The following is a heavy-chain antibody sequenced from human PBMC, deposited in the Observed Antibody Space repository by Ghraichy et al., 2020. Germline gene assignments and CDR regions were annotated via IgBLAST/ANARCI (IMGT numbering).Heavy chain of an antibody. CDR1: GGSISSSSYY. Sequence: SETLSLTCTVSGGSISSSSYYWGWIRQPPGKGLEWIGSIYYSGSTYYNPSLKSRVTISVDTSKNQFSLKLSSVTAADTAVYYCARNGKITIFGVVKLDRWFDPWGQGTLVTVSS. CDR2: IYYSGST. V-gene: IGHV4-39*01. J-gene: IGHJ5*02. D-gene: IGHD3-3*01. CDR3: ARNGKITIFGVVKLDRWFDP.